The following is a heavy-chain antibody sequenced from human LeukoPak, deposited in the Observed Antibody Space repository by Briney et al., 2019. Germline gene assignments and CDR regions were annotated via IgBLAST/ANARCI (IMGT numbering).Heavy chain of an antibody. V-gene: IGHV5-10-1*01. CDR2: IDPSDSYT. J-gene: IGHJ5*02. CDR1: GXSFTSFW. D-gene: IGHD2-2*01. Sequence: GESLKISCKGPGXSFTSFWISWVRQMPGKGLEWMGSIDPSDSYTIYSPSFQGHVTISVDKSISTAYLQWSSLEASDTAMYYCARLIVVVDGWFDPWGQGTLVTVSS. CDR3: ARLIVVVDGWFDP.